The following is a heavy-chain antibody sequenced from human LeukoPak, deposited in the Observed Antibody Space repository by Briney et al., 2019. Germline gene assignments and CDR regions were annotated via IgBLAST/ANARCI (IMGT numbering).Heavy chain of an antibody. Sequence: SETLSLTCTVSGGSISYYYWSWIRQSPGKGLEGIGYVYYSGTTNCNPSLKSRVTISVDTSKNQFSLQLRSVTAADTAVYYCAREDPQTRVPEGMDVWGQGTTVTVSS. D-gene: IGHD4/OR15-4a*01. CDR1: GGSISYYY. CDR2: VYYSGTT. V-gene: IGHV4-59*01. J-gene: IGHJ6*02. CDR3: AREDPQTRVPEGMDV.